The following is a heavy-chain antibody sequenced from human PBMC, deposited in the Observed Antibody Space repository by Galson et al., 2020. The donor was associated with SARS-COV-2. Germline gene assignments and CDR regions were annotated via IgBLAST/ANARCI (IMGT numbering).Heavy chain of an antibody. J-gene: IGHJ4*02. CDR1: GFTFSSYG. CDR3: ASQLLSGSYFDY. V-gene: IGHV3-33*01. CDR2: IWYDGSNK. Sequence: SLKISCAASGFTFSSYGMHWVRQAPGKGLEWVAVIWYDGSNKYYADSVKGRFTISRDNSKNTLYLQMNSLRAEDTAVYYCASQLLSGSYFDYWGQGTLVTVSS. D-gene: IGHD3-22*01.